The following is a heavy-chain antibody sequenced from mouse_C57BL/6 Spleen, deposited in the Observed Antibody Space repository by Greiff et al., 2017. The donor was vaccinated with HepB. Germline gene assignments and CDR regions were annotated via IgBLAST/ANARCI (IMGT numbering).Heavy chain of an antibody. CDR2: IDPSDSET. J-gene: IGHJ2*01. D-gene: IGHD2-1*01. Sequence: QVQLQQPGAELVRPGSSVKLSCKASGYTFTSYWMHWVKQRPIQGLEWIGNIDPSDSETHYNQKFKDKATLTVDKSSSTAYMQLSSLTSEDSAVYYCATSDYRNYGFDYWGQGTTLTVSS. CDR1: GYTFTSYW. V-gene: IGHV1-52*01. CDR3: ATSDYRNYGFDY.